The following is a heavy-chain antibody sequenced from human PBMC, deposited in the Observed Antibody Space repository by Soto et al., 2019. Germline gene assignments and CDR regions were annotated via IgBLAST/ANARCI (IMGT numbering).Heavy chain of an antibody. CDR1: GFTFSSYG. CDR3: ASDPFGDYGDTIHGYMDV. J-gene: IGHJ6*03. Sequence: GGSLRLSCAASGFTFSSYGMHWVRQAPGKGLEWVAVIWYDGSNKYYADSVKGRFTISRDNSKNTLYLQMNSLRAEDTAVYYCASDPFGDYGDTIHGYMDVWGKGTTVTVSS. CDR2: IWYDGSNK. V-gene: IGHV3-33*01. D-gene: IGHD4-17*01.